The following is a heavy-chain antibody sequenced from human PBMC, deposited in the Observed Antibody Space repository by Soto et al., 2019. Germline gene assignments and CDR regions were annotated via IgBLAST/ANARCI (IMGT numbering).Heavy chain of an antibody. Sequence: QVQLVESGGGVVQPGRSLRLSCAASGFTFSSYGMHWVRQAPGKGLEWVAIISYDGSNKYYADSVKGRFTISRDNSKNTLYLQMNSLRAEDTAVYYCAKDLLPVVVAAPFDYWGQGTLGTVSS. D-gene: IGHD2-15*01. J-gene: IGHJ4*02. V-gene: IGHV3-30*18. CDR3: AKDLLPVVVAAPFDY. CDR2: ISYDGSNK. CDR1: GFTFSSYG.